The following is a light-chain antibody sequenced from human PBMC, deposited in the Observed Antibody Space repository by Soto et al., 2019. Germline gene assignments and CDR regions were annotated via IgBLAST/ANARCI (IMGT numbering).Light chain of an antibody. CDR2: WTS. V-gene: IGKV4-1*01. CDR1: QSLLHTSNNKNY. CDR3: QQYVTTPT. Sequence: DIVMTQSPASLTVSLGERATINCKSSQSLLHTSNNKNYLAWYQQKPGQPPKLLIYWTSARESGVPDRFSGSGSGTDFTLTISSLQAEDVAVYYCQQYVTTPTFGRGTKVEIK. J-gene: IGKJ1*01.